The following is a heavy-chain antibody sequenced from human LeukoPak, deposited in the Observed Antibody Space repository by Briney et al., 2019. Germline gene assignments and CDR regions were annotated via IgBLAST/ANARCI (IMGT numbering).Heavy chain of an antibody. CDR3: ARLVERPPPYYFDY. V-gene: IGHV3-21*01. CDR1: GFTFSSYG. CDR2: IGPSGAKT. J-gene: IGHJ4*02. Sequence: GGTLRLSCAASGFTFSSYGMNWVRQAPGKGLEWVSGIGPSGAKTYYADSVKGRFTISRDNAKNSLYLQMNSLRAEDTAVYYCARLVERPPPYYFDYWGQGTLVTVSS. D-gene: IGHD1-1*01.